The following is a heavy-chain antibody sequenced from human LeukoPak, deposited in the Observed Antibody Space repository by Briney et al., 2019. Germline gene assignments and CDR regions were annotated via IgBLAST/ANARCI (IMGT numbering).Heavy chain of an antibody. CDR3: ARDKAEKLRFLEWSPPDWFDP. J-gene: IGHJ5*02. D-gene: IGHD3-3*01. V-gene: IGHV4-59*12. Sequence: SETLSLTCTVSGGSISSYYWSWIRQPPGKGLEWIGYIYYSGSTNYNPSLKSRVTISVDTSKNQFSLKLSSVTAADTAVYYCARDKAEKLRFLEWSPPDWFDPWGQGTLVTVSS. CDR1: GGSISSYY. CDR2: IYYSGST.